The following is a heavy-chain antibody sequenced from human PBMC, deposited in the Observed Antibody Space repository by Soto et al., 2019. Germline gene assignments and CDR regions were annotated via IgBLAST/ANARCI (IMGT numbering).Heavy chain of an antibody. D-gene: IGHD2-2*01. Sequence: GGSLRLSCAASGITFSGFTMNWVRQAPGRGLEWISYISRSGETIYYADSVKGRFTISRDNAENSLYLQMNSLRDEDTAVYYCAKSYQQVEYYGMDVWGQGTTVTVSS. CDR1: GITFSGFT. V-gene: IGHV3-48*02. CDR2: ISRSGETI. J-gene: IGHJ6*02. CDR3: AKSYQQVEYYGMDV.